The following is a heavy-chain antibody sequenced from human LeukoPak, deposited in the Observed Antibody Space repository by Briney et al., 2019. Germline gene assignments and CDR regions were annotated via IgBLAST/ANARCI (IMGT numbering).Heavy chain of an antibody. V-gene: IGHV4-39*07. D-gene: IGHD2-15*01. Sequence: SETLSLTCTVSGGSISSSSYYWGWIRQPPGKGLEWIGSIYYSGSTYYNPSLKSRVTISVDTSKNQFSVRLTSVTAADTALYYCARVSGGGGTWGWFDPWGQGTLVTVSS. CDR1: GGSISSSSYY. CDR2: IYYSGST. J-gene: IGHJ5*02. CDR3: ARVSGGGGTWGWFDP.